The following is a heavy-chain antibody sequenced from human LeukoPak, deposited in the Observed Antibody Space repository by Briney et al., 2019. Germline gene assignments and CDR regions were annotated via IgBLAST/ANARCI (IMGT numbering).Heavy chain of an antibody. D-gene: IGHD3/OR15-3a*01. Sequence: SETLSLTCIVSGGSISSSSFYWGWIRQPPGKGLEWIGSVYYSGRTYYNASLKSRVSISIYTSKNQFSLKLTSVTAADTAVYYCARQTGSGLFILPGGQGTLVTVSS. CDR2: VYYSGRT. CDR3: ARQTGSGLFILP. CDR1: GGSISSSSFY. V-gene: IGHV4-39*01. J-gene: IGHJ4*02.